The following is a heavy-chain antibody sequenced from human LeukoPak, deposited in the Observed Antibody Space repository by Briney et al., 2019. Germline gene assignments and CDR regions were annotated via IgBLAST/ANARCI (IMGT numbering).Heavy chain of an antibody. CDR2: IDPSGGST. Sequence: ASVTVSCKASGYTFINYYIHWVRQAPGQGLEWMGMIDPSGGSTISAQRFQCTVTMTRDTSTNTLYLELNSLTSEDTAVYYCARDPNWGSGYWGQGTLVTVSS. CDR3: ARDPNWGSGY. J-gene: IGHJ4*02. V-gene: IGHV1-46*01. D-gene: IGHD7-27*01. CDR1: GYTFINYY.